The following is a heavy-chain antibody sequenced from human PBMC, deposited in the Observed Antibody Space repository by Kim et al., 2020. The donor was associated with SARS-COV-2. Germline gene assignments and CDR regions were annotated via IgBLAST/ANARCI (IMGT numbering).Heavy chain of an antibody. Sequence: GGSLRLSCAASGFTFSNYGMTWVRQAPGKGLEWVSGISGSGDITTYADSVKGRFTISRDNSKNALYLQMSSLRAEDTAMYYCANPPQPDYWRQGTLVTVS. V-gene: IGHV3-23*01. CDR1: GFTFSNYG. CDR2: ISGSGDIT. J-gene: IGHJ4*02. CDR3: ANPPQPDY. D-gene: IGHD6-13*01.